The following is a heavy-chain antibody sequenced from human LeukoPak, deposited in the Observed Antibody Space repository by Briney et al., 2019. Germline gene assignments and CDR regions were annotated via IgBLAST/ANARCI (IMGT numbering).Heavy chain of an antibody. Sequence: QPGGSLRLSCAASGFTFSSYWMHWVRQAPGKGLVWVSRIFSDGSTTRYADSVKGRFTISRDNAKNSLCLQMNSLRAEDTAVYYCARGYIMADWGQGTLVTVSS. CDR1: GFTFSSYW. CDR3: ARGYIMAD. CDR2: IFSDGSTT. D-gene: IGHD3-16*01. J-gene: IGHJ4*02. V-gene: IGHV3-74*01.